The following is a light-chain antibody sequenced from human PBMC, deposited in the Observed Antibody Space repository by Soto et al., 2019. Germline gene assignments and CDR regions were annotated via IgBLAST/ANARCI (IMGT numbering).Light chain of an antibody. CDR2: WAS. CDR3: T. CDR1: QSVLYSSNNKNY. J-gene: IGKJ1*01. Sequence: DIVMTQSPDSLAVSLGERATINCESSQSVLYSSNNKNYLAWYQQKPGQSPKLLIYWASTRESGVPDRFSGSGSGTDFTLTISSLQAEDVAVCPWTFGQGTKVEIK. V-gene: IGKV4-1*01.